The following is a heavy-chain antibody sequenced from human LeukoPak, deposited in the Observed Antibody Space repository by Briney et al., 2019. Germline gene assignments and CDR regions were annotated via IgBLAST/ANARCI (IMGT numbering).Heavy chain of an antibody. CDR2: INPNSGGT. CDR1: GCTFTGYY. Sequence: ASVKVSCKASGCTFTGYYMHWVRQAPGQGLEWMGWINPNSGGTNYAQKFQGRVTMTRDTSISTAYMELSRLRSDDTAVYYCARDTGNYYDSSGYYPSTSSFDYWGQGTLVTVSS. D-gene: IGHD3-22*01. V-gene: IGHV1-2*02. CDR3: ARDTGNYYDSSGYYPSTSSFDY. J-gene: IGHJ4*02.